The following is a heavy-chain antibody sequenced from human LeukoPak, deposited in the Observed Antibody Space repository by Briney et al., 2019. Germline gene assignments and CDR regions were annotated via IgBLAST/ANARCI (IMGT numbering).Heavy chain of an antibody. CDR2: ISDDVRNK. CDR1: GFTFSDYA. Sequence: GGSLRLSCTASGFTFSDYAMHWVRQAPGKGLEWVAVISDDVRNKYYADSVKGRFTISRDNSKNTLSLQMNSLRDEDTAIYYCARGRVRSHRTAPEYWGQGTLVTVSS. J-gene: IGHJ4*02. D-gene: IGHD1-1*01. V-gene: IGHV3-30*03. CDR3: ARGRVRSHRTAPEY.